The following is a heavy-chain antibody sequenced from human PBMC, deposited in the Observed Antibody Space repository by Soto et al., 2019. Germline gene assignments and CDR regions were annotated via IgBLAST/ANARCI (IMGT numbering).Heavy chain of an antibody. CDR1: GYTFTGYY. CDR3: ARWGTYYYDSSGYYY. J-gene: IGHJ4*02. V-gene: IGHV1-2*02. CDR2: INPNSGGT. Sequence: ASVKVSCKASGYTFTGYYMHWVRQAPGQGLEWMGWINPNSGGTSYAQKFQGRVTMTRDTSISTAYMELSRLRSDDTAVYYCARWGTYYYDSSGYYYWGQGTLVTVSS. D-gene: IGHD3-22*01.